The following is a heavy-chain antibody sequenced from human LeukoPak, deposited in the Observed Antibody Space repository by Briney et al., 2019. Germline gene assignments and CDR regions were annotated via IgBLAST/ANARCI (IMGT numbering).Heavy chain of an antibody. CDR3: ATVPAFEWELPLAY. Sequence: ASVKVSCRVSGYTLTELSMHWVRQAPGKGLEWMGGFDPEDGETIYAQKFQGRVTMTEDTSTDTAYMELSSLRSEDTAVYYCATVPAFEWELPLAYWGQGTLVTVSS. J-gene: IGHJ4*02. D-gene: IGHD1-26*01. CDR2: FDPEDGET. CDR1: GYTLTELS. V-gene: IGHV1-24*01.